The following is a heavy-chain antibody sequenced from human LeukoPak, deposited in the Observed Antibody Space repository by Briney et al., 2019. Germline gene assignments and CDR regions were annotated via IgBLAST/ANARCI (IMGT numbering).Heavy chain of an antibody. CDR2: INSDGSST. J-gene: IGHJ6*03. V-gene: IGHV3-74*01. CDR3: ARDRYYYDSSGYPYYYMDV. Sequence: PGGSLRLSCAASGFTFSSYWMHWVRQAPGKGLVWVSRINSDGSSTSYADSVKGRFTISRDNAKNTLYLQMNSLRAEDTAVYYCARDRYYYDSSGYPYYYMDVWGKGTTVTVSS. CDR1: GFTFSSYW. D-gene: IGHD3-22*01.